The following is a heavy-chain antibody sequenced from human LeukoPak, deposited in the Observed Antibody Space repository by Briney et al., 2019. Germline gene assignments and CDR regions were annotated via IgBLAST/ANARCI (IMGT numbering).Heavy chain of an antibody. Sequence: GGSLRLSCAASGFTFSSYEMNWVRQAPGKGLEWVSYISNSGTTTYYADSVKGRFTISRDNAKNSLYLHMNSLRAEDTAVYYCARGLCSSGCHWFDPWGQGTLVTVSS. J-gene: IGHJ5*02. CDR1: GFTFSSYE. D-gene: IGHD6-19*01. CDR2: ISNSGTTT. CDR3: ARGLCSSGCHWFDP. V-gene: IGHV3-48*03.